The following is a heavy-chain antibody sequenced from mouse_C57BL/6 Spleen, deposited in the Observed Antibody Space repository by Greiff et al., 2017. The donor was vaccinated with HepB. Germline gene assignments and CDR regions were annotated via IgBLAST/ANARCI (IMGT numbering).Heavy chain of an antibody. CDR2: IYPSDSET. J-gene: IGHJ3*01. CDR1: GYTFTSYW. V-gene: IGHV1-61*01. CDR3: QTGTLFAY. Sequence: VQLQQPGAELVRPGSSVKLSCKASGYTFTSYWMDWVKQRPGQGLEWIGNIYPSDSETHYNQKFKDKATLTVDKSSSTAYMQLSSLTSEDSAVYYCQTGTLFAYWGQGTLVTVSA. D-gene: IGHD4-1*01.